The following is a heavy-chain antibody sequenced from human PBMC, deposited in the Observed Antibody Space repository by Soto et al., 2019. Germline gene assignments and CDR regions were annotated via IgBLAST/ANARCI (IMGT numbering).Heavy chain of an antibody. CDR2: ISTSSSYT. CDR1: GFTFSDYY. Sequence: GSLRLSCAASGFTFSDYYMSWIRQAPGKGLEWVSYISTSSSYTNYADSVKGRFTISRDNAKNSLYLQMSSLRAEDTAVYYCARRSSGWYFDYWGQGTLVTVSS. V-gene: IGHV3-11*03. D-gene: IGHD6-19*01. CDR3: ARRSSGWYFDY. J-gene: IGHJ4*02.